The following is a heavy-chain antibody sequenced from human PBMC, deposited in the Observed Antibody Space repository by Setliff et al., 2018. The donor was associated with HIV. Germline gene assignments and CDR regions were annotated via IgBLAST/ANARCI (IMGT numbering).Heavy chain of an antibody. CDR2: INHSGST. CDR1: GGSISSGDYY. Sequence: PSETLSLTCTVSGGSISSGDYYWSWIRQSPLRGLEWIGEINHSGSTNYNPSLKSRVTISVDTSKSQFSLKLSSVTAADTALYYCARGSDYIWGNYRFPFDYWGQGTLVTVSS. J-gene: IGHJ4*02. V-gene: IGHV4-39*07. D-gene: IGHD3-16*02. CDR3: ARGSDYIWGNYRFPFDY.